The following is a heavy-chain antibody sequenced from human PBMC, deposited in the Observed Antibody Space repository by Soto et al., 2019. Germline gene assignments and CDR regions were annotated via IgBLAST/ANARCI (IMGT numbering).Heavy chain of an antibody. J-gene: IGHJ6*03. D-gene: IGHD3-3*01. V-gene: IGHV4-31*03. CDR1: GGSISSGGYY. Sequence: SETLSLTCTVSGGSISSGGYYWNWIRQLPGQGLEWIGYIYYTGSTYYNPSLQSRVTISADTSKNQFSLKLSSVTAADTAVYYCARGWAYDFWSGPENYMDVWGKGTTVTVSS. CDR2: IYYTGST. CDR3: ARGWAYDFWSGPENYMDV.